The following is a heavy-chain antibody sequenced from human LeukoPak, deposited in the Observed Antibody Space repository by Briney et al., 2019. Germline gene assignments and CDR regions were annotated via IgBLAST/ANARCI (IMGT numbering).Heavy chain of an antibody. J-gene: IGHJ4*02. CDR2: MNPNSGNT. Sequence: ASVKVSCKASGYTFTGYYMHWVRQAPGQGLEWMGWMNPNSGNTGYAQKFQGRVTMTRNTSISTAYMELSSLRSEDTAVYYCAVTMVRGVMGDYWGQGTLVTVSS. D-gene: IGHD3-10*01. V-gene: IGHV1-8*02. CDR3: AVTMVRGVMGDY. CDR1: GYTFTGYY.